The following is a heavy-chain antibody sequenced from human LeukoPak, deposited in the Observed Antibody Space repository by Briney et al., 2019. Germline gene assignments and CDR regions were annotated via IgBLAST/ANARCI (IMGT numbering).Heavy chain of an antibody. V-gene: IGHV1-2*02. CDR1: GYTFTGNY. CDR2: TNPNSGDT. Sequence: GASVKVSCKASGYTFTGNYLHWVRQAPGQGLEWMGWTNPNSGDTKYAQKFQGRVTMTRDTSVSTAHMQLSRMRYDDTAVYYCARGGGRTSSAFDPWGQGTLVTVSS. CDR3: ARGGGRTSSAFDP. D-gene: IGHD2-2*01. J-gene: IGHJ5*02.